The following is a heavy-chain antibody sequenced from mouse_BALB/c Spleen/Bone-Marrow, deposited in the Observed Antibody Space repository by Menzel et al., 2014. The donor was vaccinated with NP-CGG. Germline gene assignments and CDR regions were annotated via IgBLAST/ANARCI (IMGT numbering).Heavy chain of an antibody. J-gene: IGHJ4*01. D-gene: IGHD1-1*01. CDR3: ARSLYYGSSYPLYAMDY. CDR1: GYAFSSYW. CDR2: IYPGDGDT. V-gene: IGHV1-80*01. Sequence: QVQLQQSGADLVRPGSSVKISCKASGYAFSSYWMNWVKQRPGQGLEGIGQIYPGDGDTNYNGKFKGKATLTADKSSSTAYMQLSSLTSEDSAVYFCARSLYYGSSYPLYAMDYWGQGTSVTVSS.